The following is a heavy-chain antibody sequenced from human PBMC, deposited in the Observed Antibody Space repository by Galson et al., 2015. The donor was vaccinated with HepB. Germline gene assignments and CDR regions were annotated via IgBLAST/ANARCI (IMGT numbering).Heavy chain of an antibody. D-gene: IGHD1-26*01. V-gene: IGHV3-48*02. CDR1: GLTFNAYS. CDR2: ISYDAKDV. Sequence: SLRLSCAASGLTFNAYSMNWVRQAPGKGLEWVSYISYDAKDVYYAESVKARFTITRDNAKNSIYLQMNSLRDEDTAIYYCATNSGSNYEGNWGLGTLVTVSS. J-gene: IGHJ4*02. CDR3: ATNSGSNYEGN.